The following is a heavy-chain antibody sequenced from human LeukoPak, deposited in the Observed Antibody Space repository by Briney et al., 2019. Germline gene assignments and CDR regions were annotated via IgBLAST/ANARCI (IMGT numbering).Heavy chain of an antibody. V-gene: IGHV4-34*01. CDR1: GGSFSGYY. D-gene: IGHD6-19*01. CDR2: INHSGST. J-gene: IGHJ4*02. CDR3: ARGPIAVAAPDY. Sequence: SETLSLTCAVYGGSFSGYYWSWIRQPPGKGLEWIGEINHSGSTNYNPSLKSRVTISVDTSKNQFSLKLSSVTAADTAVYYCARGPIAVAAPDYWGQGTLVTVSS.